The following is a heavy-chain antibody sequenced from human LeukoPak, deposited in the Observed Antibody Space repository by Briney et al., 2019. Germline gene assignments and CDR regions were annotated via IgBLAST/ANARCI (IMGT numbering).Heavy chain of an antibody. V-gene: IGHV4-31*03. D-gene: IGHD5-18*01. J-gene: IGHJ3*02. Sequence: SETLSLTCTVSGGSISSGYYYWSWIRQNPGKGLEWIGYIFDSGSTYYNPSLKSRVIISGDTSKNQFSVELNSVTAADTAVYYCARWAVEVDTAMVKAFDIWGQGTMVTVSS. CDR1: GGSISSGYYY. CDR2: IFDSGST. CDR3: ARWAVEVDTAMVKAFDI.